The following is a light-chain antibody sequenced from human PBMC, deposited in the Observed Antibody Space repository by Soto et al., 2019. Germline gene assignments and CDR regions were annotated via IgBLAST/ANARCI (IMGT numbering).Light chain of an antibody. Sequence: DIVLTQSPGTLSLSPGERATLSCRASQSVTNNYLAWYQQRVGQAPKLLIYGASIRATGIADRFSGSGSGTDFTLTISTLEAEDFAVYYCQHYASSPWTFGQGTKVEI. V-gene: IGKV3-20*01. CDR2: GAS. J-gene: IGKJ1*01. CDR1: QSVTNNY. CDR3: QHYASSPWT.